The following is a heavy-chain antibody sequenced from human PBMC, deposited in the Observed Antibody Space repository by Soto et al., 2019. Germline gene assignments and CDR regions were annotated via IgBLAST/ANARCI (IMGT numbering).Heavy chain of an antibody. D-gene: IGHD5-18*01. Sequence: GGSLRLSCAASGFTFSSYGMHWVRQAPGKGLEWVAVIWYDGSNKYYADSVKGRFTISRDNSKNTLYLQMNSLRDEDTAVYFCVRDRDLDRDMVHADLWGQGTLVTVSS. CDR2: IWYDGSNK. J-gene: IGHJ4*01. CDR3: VRDRDLDRDMVHADL. V-gene: IGHV3-33*01. CDR1: GFTFSSYG.